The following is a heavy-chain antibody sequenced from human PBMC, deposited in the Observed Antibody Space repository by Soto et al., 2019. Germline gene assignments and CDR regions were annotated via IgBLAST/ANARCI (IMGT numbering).Heavy chain of an antibody. Sequence: GGSLRLSCAASGFTFSSYWMHWVRQAPGKGLVWVSRINSDGSSTSYADSVKGRFTISRDNAKNTLYLQMNSLRAEDTAVYYCATDPQLDAFDIWGQGTMVTVSS. CDR2: INSDGSST. D-gene: IGHD3-10*01. J-gene: IGHJ3*02. CDR3: ATDPQLDAFDI. V-gene: IGHV3-74*01. CDR1: GFTFSSYW.